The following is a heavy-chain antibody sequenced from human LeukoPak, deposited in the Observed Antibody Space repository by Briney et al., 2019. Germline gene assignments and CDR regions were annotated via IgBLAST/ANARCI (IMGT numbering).Heavy chain of an antibody. V-gene: IGHV4-38-2*01. CDR3: ARGATIVRGPIDY. D-gene: IGHD3-10*01. Sequence: SETLSLTCAVSGYSISSGYYWGWIRQPPGKGLEWIGSIYHSGSIYYNPSLKSRATIAVDTPKNQFSLKLNSVTAADTAVYYCARGATIVRGPIDYWGQGTLVTVSS. CDR2: IYHSGSI. J-gene: IGHJ4*02. CDR1: GYSISSGYY.